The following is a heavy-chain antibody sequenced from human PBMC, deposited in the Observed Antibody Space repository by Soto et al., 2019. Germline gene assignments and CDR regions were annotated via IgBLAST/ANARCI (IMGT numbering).Heavy chain of an antibody. CDR1: GYTFTSYA. CDR2: INAGNGNT. Sequence: GASVKVSCKASGYTFTSYAMHWVRQAPGQRLEWMGWINAGNGNTKYSQKFQGRVTITRDTSASTAYMEMSSLRAEDTAAYYCSRSEVGDYMYVWGKGTTVTVSS. V-gene: IGHV1-3*01. J-gene: IGHJ6*03. D-gene: IGHD3-3*01. CDR3: SRSEVGDYMYV.